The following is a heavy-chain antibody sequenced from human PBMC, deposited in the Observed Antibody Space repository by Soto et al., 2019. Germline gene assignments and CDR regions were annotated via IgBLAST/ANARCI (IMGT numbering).Heavy chain of an antibody. D-gene: IGHD5-18*01. J-gene: IGHJ4*02. Sequence: GGSLRLSCTASGFMFSAYWMSWVRQAPGKGLEWVANIHGDGGKIYYVDSVKGRFTISRDNAKRSLYLQMNSLRAEDTAVYYCARDFYGGYTYGPGDYWGQGALVTVSS. V-gene: IGHV3-7*01. CDR3: ARDFYGGYTYGPGDY. CDR1: GFMFSAYW. CDR2: IHGDGGKI.